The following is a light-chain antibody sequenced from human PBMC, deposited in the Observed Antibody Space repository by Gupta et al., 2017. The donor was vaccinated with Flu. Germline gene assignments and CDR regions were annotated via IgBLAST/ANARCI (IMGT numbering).Light chain of an antibody. CDR3: LQGTHWPWT. Sequence: DVVLTQSPLSLPVTRGQPASISCRSSQSLVDSEENTLLHWYQQRPGQSPRRLIYKVSFRDSGVPDRVSGSGSGTDFTLKISRVEAEDVGVYYCLQGTHWPWTFGQGTKVEIK. CDR1: QSLVDSEENTL. CDR2: KVS. V-gene: IGKV2-30*01. J-gene: IGKJ1*01.